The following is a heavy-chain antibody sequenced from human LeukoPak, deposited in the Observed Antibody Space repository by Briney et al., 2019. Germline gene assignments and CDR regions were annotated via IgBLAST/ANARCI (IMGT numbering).Heavy chain of an antibody. CDR1: GGSMSYYY. Sequence: PSETLSLTCTVSGGSMSYYYWTWIRQPPGKGLEWIGYIYYSGSTNYNPSLQSRVTISVDTSKNQFSLKLSSVTAADTAVYSCARGGFRDALDIWGQGTMVTVSS. D-gene: IGHD3-10*01. CDR2: IYYSGST. J-gene: IGHJ3*02. V-gene: IGHV4-59*01. CDR3: ARGGFRDALDI.